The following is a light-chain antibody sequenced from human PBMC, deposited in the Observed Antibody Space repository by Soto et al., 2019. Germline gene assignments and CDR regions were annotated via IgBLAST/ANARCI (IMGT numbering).Light chain of an antibody. Sequence: EIVLTQSPATLSLSPAERATLSCRASQSIGLAIAWYQHKPGQAPRLLIFDASQRATGIPARFRGSGSGTDFTLSISSLEPEDFAVYYCQQRTDRPPWTFGQGTKVDIK. V-gene: IGKV3-11*01. CDR1: QSIGLA. CDR2: DAS. J-gene: IGKJ1*01. CDR3: QQRTDRPPWT.